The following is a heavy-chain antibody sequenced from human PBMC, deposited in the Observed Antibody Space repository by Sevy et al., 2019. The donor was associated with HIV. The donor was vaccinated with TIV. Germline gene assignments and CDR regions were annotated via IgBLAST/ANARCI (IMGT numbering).Heavy chain of an antibody. V-gene: IGHV3-30*18. CDR2: ISYDGSNK. D-gene: IGHD6-6*01. Sequence: GGSLRLSCAASGFTISSYGMHWVRQAPGKGLEWVAVISYDGSNKYYADSVKGRFTISRDNSKNTLYLQMNSLRAEDTAVYYCAKDRRPPGGSHGMDVWGQGTTVTVSS. J-gene: IGHJ6*02. CDR3: AKDRRPPGGSHGMDV. CDR1: GFTISSYG.